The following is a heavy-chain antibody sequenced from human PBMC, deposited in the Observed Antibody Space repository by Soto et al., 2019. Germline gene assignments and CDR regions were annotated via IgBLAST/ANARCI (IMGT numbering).Heavy chain of an antibody. CDR2: IKQDGSEK. Sequence: GGSLRLSCAASGFTFSSYWMSWVRQAPGKGLELVANIKQDGSEKYYVDSVKGRFTISRDNAKNSLYLQMNSLRAEDTAVYYCARGSIQLWLGAFDIWGQGTMVTVSS. D-gene: IGHD5-18*01. CDR3: ARGSIQLWLGAFDI. V-gene: IGHV3-7*01. CDR1: GFTFSSYW. J-gene: IGHJ3*02.